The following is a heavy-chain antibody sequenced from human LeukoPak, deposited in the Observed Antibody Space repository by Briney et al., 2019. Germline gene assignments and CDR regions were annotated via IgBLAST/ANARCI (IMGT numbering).Heavy chain of an antibody. Sequence: SETLSLTCAVSGGSIRSSNWWSWVRQPPGKGLEWIGEIYHSVSTNYNPSLKSRVTISVDKSKNQFSIKLGSVTAADTAVYYCARARRDGYNFNSHDYWGQGTLVTVSS. D-gene: IGHD5-24*01. CDR2: IYHSVST. V-gene: IGHV4-4*02. CDR1: GGSIRSSNW. J-gene: IGHJ4*02. CDR3: ARARRDGYNFNSHDY.